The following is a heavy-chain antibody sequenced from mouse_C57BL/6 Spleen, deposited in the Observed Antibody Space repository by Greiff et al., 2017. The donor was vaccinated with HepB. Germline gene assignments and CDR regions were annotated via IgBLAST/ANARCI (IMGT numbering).Heavy chain of an antibody. CDR2: INPYNGGT. Sequence: EVQLQQSGPVLVKPGASVKMSCKASGYTFTDYYMNWVKQSHGKSLEWIGVINPYNGGTSYNQKFKGKATLTVDKSSSTAYMELNSLPSEDSAVYYCARGGGSWFAYWGQGTLVTVSA. CDR3: ARGGGSWFAY. J-gene: IGHJ3*01. CDR1: GYTFTDYY. V-gene: IGHV1-19*01.